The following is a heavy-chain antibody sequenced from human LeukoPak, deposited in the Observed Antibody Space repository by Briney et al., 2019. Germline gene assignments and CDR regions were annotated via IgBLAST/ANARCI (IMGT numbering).Heavy chain of an antibody. J-gene: IGHJ6*02. CDR2: ISSSGSTI. CDR3: ATSGYYYYGMDV. CDR1: GFTFSDYY. V-gene: IGHV3-11*01. D-gene: IGHD6-25*01. Sequence: GGSLRLSCAASGFTFSDYYMSWIRQAPGKGLDWVSYISSSGSTIYYADSVKGRFTISRGNAKNSLYLQMNSLRAEDTAVYYCATSGYYYYGMDVWGQGTTVTVSS.